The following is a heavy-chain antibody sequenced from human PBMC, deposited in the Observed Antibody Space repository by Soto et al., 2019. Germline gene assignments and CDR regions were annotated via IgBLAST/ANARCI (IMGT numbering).Heavy chain of an antibody. CDR1: GFTFSNHG. J-gene: IGHJ5*02. D-gene: IGHD4-17*01. CDR3: AKDHLPTTVTTPWFDP. Sequence: QVQLVGSGGGVVQPGRSLRLSCAASGFTFSNHGMHWVRQAPGKGLEWVAVISYHGNDKYYADSVKGRFTISRDNSENTLFLQMNSLTAEDTAVYYCAKDHLPTTVTTPWFDPWGQGTLVTVSS. V-gene: IGHV3-30*18. CDR2: ISYHGNDK.